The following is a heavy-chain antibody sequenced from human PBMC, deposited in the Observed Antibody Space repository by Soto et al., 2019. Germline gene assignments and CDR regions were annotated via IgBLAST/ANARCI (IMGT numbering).Heavy chain of an antibody. J-gene: IGHJ4*02. CDR1: GFTFSSYG. V-gene: IGHV3-23*01. CDR2: ISGSGAAT. Sequence: EVQLLESGGGLVQPGGSLRLSCASSGFTFSSYGMTCVRRPAGKALEWVSAISGSGAATYYADSVQGRFTISRDNSNNTLYLQMNSLRAEDTAVYSCAKVLYGVVTYFDSWGQGTLVTVSS. CDR3: AKVLYGVVTYFDS. D-gene: IGHD3-3*01.